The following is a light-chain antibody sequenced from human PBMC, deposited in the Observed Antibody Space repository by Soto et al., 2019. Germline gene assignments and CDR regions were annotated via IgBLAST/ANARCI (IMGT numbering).Light chain of an antibody. J-gene: IGLJ2*01. CDR3: QVWDSNTGHVV. V-gene: IGLV3-9*01. Sequence: SYELTQPLSVSVALGQTARITCGGNNIGSISVHWYQQKPGQAPVLVIYRDSNRPSGIPERFSGSNSGNTATLTISRAQAGDEADYYCQVWDSNTGHVVFGGGTKVTVL. CDR2: RDS. CDR1: NIGSIS.